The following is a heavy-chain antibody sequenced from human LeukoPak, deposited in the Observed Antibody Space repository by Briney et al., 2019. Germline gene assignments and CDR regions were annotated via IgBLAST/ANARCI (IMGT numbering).Heavy chain of an antibody. CDR1: GGSFSGYY. J-gene: IGHJ4*02. Sequence: SETLSLTCAVYGGSFSGYYWSWIRQPPGKGLEWIGEINHSGSTNYNPSLKSRVTISVDTSKNQFSLKLSSVTAADTAVYYCARVPTDIVVVPAAPYFDYWGQGTLVTVSS. V-gene: IGHV4-34*01. CDR3: ARVPTDIVVVPAAPYFDY. CDR2: INHSGST. D-gene: IGHD2-2*01.